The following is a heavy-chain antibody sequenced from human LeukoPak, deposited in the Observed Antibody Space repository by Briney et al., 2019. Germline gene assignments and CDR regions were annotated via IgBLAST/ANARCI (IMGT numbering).Heavy chain of an antibody. CDR3: ARFVSIRGGIHLNYFDS. D-gene: IGHD2-15*01. J-gene: IGHJ4*02. V-gene: IGHV4-39*01. CDR1: GGSIAGRSSN. Sequence: SETLSLTCAVSGGSIAGRSSNWGWVRQPPGKWLEWIGCIYDSLSAHYNPSLKSRVTISIDMSKKQFSLNLNSATAADSAVYYCARFVSIRGGIHLNYFDSWGQGRLVTVSS. CDR2: IYDSLSA.